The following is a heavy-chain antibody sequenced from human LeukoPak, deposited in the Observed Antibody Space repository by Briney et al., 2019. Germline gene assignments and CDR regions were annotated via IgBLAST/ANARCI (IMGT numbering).Heavy chain of an antibody. V-gene: IGHV4-30-2*01. CDR2: IYHSGST. CDR3: ARDLGMVRGEAYYYYGMDV. Sequence: SETLSLTCAVSGGSISSGGYSWSWIRQPPGTGLEWIGYIYHSGSTYYNPSLKSRVTISVDRSKNQFSLKLSSVTAADTAVYYCARDLGMVRGEAYYYYGMDVWGKGTTVTVSS. D-gene: IGHD3-10*01. CDR1: GGSISSGGYS. J-gene: IGHJ6*04.